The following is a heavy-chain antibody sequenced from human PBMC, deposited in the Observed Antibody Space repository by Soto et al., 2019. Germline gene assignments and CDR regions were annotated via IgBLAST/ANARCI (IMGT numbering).Heavy chain of an antibody. D-gene: IGHD6-13*01. CDR2: ISSSSSSI. CDR3: ATGGGSSWSPFDY. Sequence: GGSLRLSCGASGFTFSSYSMNWVRQAPGKGLEWVSYISSSSSSIYYADSVKGRFTISRDNVMNSLYLQMNSLRDEDTAVYYCATGGGSSWSPFDYWGQGTLVTVSS. J-gene: IGHJ4*02. CDR1: GFTFSSYS. V-gene: IGHV3-48*02.